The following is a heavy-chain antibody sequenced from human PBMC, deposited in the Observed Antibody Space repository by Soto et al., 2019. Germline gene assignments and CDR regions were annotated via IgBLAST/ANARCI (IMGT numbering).Heavy chain of an antibody. CDR1: GFYVSNYY. D-gene: IGHD5-18*01. V-gene: IGHV3-66*01. CDR3: ARARRDGDTL. J-gene: IGHJ4*02. CDR2: IYRGGEI. Sequence: EVQVVESGGGLVQPGGSLRLSCAASGFYVSNYYMSWFRQAPGKGLEWVSVIYRGGEIYYAASVQDRFTTTRDISRNSLDLQMNSLSVADTAVYYWARARRDGDTLWCQGVVVTVSS.